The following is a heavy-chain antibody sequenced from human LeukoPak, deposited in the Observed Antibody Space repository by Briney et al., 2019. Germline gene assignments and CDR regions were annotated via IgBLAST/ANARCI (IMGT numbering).Heavy chain of an antibody. Sequence: SVKVSCKASGGTFSSYAISWVRQAPGQGLEWMGGIIPIFGTANNAQKFQGRVTITTDESTSTAYMELSSLRSEDTAVYYCARAGLLWFGELFPDDYWGQGTLVTVSS. CDR1: GGTFSSYA. CDR3: ARAGLLWFGELFPDDY. D-gene: IGHD3-10*01. J-gene: IGHJ4*02. V-gene: IGHV1-69*05. CDR2: IIPIFGTA.